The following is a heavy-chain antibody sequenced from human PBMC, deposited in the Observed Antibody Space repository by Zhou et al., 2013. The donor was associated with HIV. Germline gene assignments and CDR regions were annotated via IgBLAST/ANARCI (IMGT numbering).Heavy chain of an antibody. J-gene: IGHJ4*02. Sequence: EVQLLESGGGLVQPGGSLRLSCAASGFTFSSYAMSWVRQAPGKGLEWVSAISGSGGSTYYADSVKGRFTISRDNSKNTLFLEMNSLRVEDTAVYYCTNIEIRESGADYWGQGAPVTVSS. CDR1: GFTFSSYA. CDR3: TNIEIRESGADY. V-gene: IGHV3-23*01. D-gene: IGHD1-26*01. CDR2: ISGSGGST.